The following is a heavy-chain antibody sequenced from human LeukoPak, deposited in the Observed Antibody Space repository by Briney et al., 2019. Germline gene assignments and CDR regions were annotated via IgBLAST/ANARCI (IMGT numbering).Heavy chain of an antibody. V-gene: IGHV1-2*02. CDR1: GYTFTGYY. Sequence: ASVKVSCKASGYTFTGYYMHRVRQAPGQGLEWMGWINPNSGGTNYAQKFQGRVTMTRDTSISTAYMDLRSLKSDDTAIYYCARRSSTHAFDIWGQGTMLTVSP. D-gene: IGHD3-10*01. J-gene: IGHJ3*02. CDR2: INPNSGGT. CDR3: ARRSSTHAFDI.